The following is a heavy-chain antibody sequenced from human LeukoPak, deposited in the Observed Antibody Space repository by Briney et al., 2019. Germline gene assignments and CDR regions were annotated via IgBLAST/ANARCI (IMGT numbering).Heavy chain of an antibody. Sequence: GGSLRLSCAASGFTFSSYAMSWVRQAPGKGLEWVSYISSSSSTIHYADSVKGRFTISRDNAKKSLYLQMNSLRAEDTAVYYCARGGYSGSCNYYYGMDVWGQGTTVTVSS. D-gene: IGHD1-26*01. J-gene: IGHJ6*02. CDR1: GFTFSSYA. V-gene: IGHV3-48*01. CDR3: ARGGYSGSCNYYYGMDV. CDR2: ISSSSSTI.